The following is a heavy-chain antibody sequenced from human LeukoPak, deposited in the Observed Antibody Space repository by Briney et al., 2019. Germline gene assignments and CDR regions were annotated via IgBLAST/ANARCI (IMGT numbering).Heavy chain of an antibody. CDR2: ISTSSTYT. D-gene: IGHD5-24*01. J-gene: IGHJ4*02. Sequence: PGGSLRLSCTASGFSFSTCGMNWVRQAPGKGLEWVSSISTSSTYTSYTDSVKGRFTISRDNAKNSLYLQMNSLRAEDTAVYYCARSLGGGVEMATVRLFDYWGQGTLVTVSS. V-gene: IGHV3-21*01. CDR3: ARSLGGGVEMATVRLFDY. CDR1: GFSFSTCG.